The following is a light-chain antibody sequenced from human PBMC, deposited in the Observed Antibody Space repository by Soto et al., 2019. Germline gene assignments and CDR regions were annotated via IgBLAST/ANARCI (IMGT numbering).Light chain of an antibody. CDR2: STF. Sequence: DIQMTQSPSSLSASVGDRVTITYRPGQGIGTSLAWYQHKPGEAPKRLIYSTFTLQTGVPSRFSGSRSGTEFTLTISSLQPEDFATYFCLQHNSYPYTFGRGTKLDIK. V-gene: IGKV1-17*01. J-gene: IGKJ2*01. CDR1: QGIGTS. CDR3: LQHNSYPYT.